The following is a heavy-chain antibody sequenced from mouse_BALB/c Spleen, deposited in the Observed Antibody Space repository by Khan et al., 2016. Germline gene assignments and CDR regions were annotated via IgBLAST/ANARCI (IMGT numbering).Heavy chain of an antibody. J-gene: IGHJ2*01. V-gene: IGHV1S135*01. CDR2: IDPYNGGT. CDR3: AREGITTVVSKGLDY. CDR1: GYAFTSYN. D-gene: IGHD1-1*01. Sequence: VQLQQSGPELVKPGASVKVSCKASGYAFTSYNMYWVKQSHGKSLECIGYIDPYNGGTNYNQKFKGKATLPVDKSSSTAYMHLNSLTSEERAVYYWAREGITTVVSKGLDYWGQCTTLTVSS.